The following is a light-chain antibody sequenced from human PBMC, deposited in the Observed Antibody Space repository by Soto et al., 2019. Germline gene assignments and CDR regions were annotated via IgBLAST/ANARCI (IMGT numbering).Light chain of an antibody. V-gene: IGKV1-5*03. CDR3: QRYNTYPLT. CDR1: QNIDAW. Sequence: DIQMTQSPSSLSASVGDRVTITCRASQNIDAWLAWYQQKPGKAPKVLIYKASSLESGVPSRFSGSGSGTEFTLTISSLQPDDSATYCCQRYNTYPLTFGGGTKVDIK. J-gene: IGKJ4*01. CDR2: KAS.